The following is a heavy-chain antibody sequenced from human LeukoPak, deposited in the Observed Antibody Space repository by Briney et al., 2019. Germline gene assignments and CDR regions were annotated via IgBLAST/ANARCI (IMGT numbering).Heavy chain of an antibody. CDR2: ISSSSSYI. J-gene: IGHJ6*03. CDR1: GFTFSKTN. CDR3: ARVVSNIAVAGRYYYYYYMDV. Sequence: PGGSLRLSCEGSGFTFSKTNMNWVRQAPGKGLEWVSSISSSSSYIYYADSVKGRFTISRDNAKNSLYLQMNSLRAEDTAVYYCARVVSNIAVAGRYYYYYYMDVWGKGTTVTVSS. V-gene: IGHV3-21*01. D-gene: IGHD6-19*01.